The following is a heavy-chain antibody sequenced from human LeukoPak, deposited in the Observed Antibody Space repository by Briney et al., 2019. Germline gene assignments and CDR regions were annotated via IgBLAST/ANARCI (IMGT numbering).Heavy chain of an antibody. CDR2: VHSSGST. D-gene: IGHD6-13*01. CDR3: ARDIASYFDC. CDR1: GGSISSYY. Sequence: KPSETLSLTCTVSGGSISSYYFSWIRQPPGKGLEWIAYVHSSGSTSYNPSLKSRVTISIDTSKKQFSLKLSSVTAADTAVHYCARDIASYFDCWGQGILVTVSS. V-gene: IGHV4-4*08. J-gene: IGHJ4*02.